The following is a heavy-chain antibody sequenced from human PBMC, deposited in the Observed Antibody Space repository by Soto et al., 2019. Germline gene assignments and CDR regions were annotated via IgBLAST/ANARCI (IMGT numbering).Heavy chain of an antibody. V-gene: IGHV1-2*02. CDR3: ARAWIRYFDWLSPFNYYRMDV. D-gene: IGHD3-9*01. CDR2: INPNSGGT. J-gene: IGHJ6*02. CDR1: GYTFTGYY. Sequence: GASVKVSCKASGYTFTGYYMHWVRQAPGQGLEWMGWINPNSGGTNYAQKFQGRVTMTRDTSISTAYMELSRLRSDDTAVYYCARAWIRYFDWLSPFNYYRMDVWGQGTTVTVSS.